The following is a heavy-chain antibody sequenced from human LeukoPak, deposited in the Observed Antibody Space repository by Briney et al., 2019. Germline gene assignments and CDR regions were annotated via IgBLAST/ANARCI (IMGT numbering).Heavy chain of an antibody. D-gene: IGHD2-15*01. CDR1: GFTFSSSA. CDR3: AKQLGYCSDGSCYFPY. CDR2: ISNNGGYT. Sequence: GGSLRLSCAATGFTFSSSAMSWVRQAPGKGLEWVSVISNNGGYTYYADSVQGRFTISRDNSKSTLCLQMNSLRAEDTAVYYCAKQLGYCSDGSCYFPYWGQGTLVTVSS. V-gene: IGHV3-23*01. J-gene: IGHJ4*02.